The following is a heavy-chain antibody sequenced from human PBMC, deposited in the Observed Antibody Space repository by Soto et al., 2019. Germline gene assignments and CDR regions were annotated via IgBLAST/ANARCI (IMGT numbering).Heavy chain of an antibody. V-gene: IGHV3-30*03. CDR1: GFTFSTYG. CDR2: ILYVGNIK. CDR3: AIDLWTYCGGDCYSGVDY. J-gene: IGHJ4*02. D-gene: IGHD2-21*02. Sequence: QVQLVESGGGVVQPGRSLRLSCAAYGFTFSTYGMHWIRQAQGKRLEWVAFILYVGNIKYYVDYVKGRFTISRDNSKNTLYLHMSRLRVEDTSVYSCAIDLWTYCGGDCYSGVDYWGQGTLVTVSS.